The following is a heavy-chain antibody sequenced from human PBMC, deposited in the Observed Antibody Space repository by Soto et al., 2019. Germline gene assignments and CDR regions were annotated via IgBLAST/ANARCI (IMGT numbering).Heavy chain of an antibody. CDR3: ATLYYDFWSAPGGGWFDP. V-gene: IGHV3-66*01. CDR2: IYSGGST. D-gene: IGHD3-3*01. J-gene: IGHJ5*02. CDR1: GFTVSSNY. Sequence: GGSLRLSCAASGFTVSSNYMSWVRQAPGKGLEGVSVIYSGGSTYYADSVKGRFTISRDNSKNTLYLQMNSLRAEDTAVYYCATLYYDFWSAPGGGWFDPWGQGTLVTVSS.